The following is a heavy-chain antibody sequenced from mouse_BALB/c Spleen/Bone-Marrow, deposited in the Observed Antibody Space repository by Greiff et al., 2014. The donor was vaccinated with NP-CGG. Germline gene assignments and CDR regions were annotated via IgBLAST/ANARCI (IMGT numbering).Heavy chain of an antibody. D-gene: IGHD1-1*01. Sequence: VQLKESGAELVKPGASVKLSCTASGFNIKDTYMHWVEQRPEQGLEWIGRIDPANGYTKYNPKFQGKATMTADTSSNTAYLQLSSLTSEDTAVYYCAREVDYAMDYWGQGTSVTVSS. CDR2: IDPANGYT. CDR3: AREVDYAMDY. J-gene: IGHJ4*01. V-gene: IGHV14-3*02. CDR1: GFNIKDTY.